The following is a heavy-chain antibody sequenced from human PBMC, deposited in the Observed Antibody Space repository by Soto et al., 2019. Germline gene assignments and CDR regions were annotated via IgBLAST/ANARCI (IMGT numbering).Heavy chain of an antibody. D-gene: IGHD3-10*01. Sequence: DVQLLESGGGLIQPGGSLRLSCSASGFTFSDYAMTWVRQAPGKGLEWVSGIGGGGADTYYADSVKGRFTISRDNSKNTLYLQMNSLRAEDTAVYYCAKDAVPYNGQWDWFDSWGQGTLVTVSS. CDR1: GFTFSDYA. CDR3: AKDAVPYNGQWDWFDS. CDR2: IGGGGADT. J-gene: IGHJ5*01. V-gene: IGHV3-23*01.